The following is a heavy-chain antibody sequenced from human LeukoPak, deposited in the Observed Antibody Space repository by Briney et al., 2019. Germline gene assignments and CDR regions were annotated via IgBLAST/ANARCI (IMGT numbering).Heavy chain of an antibody. CDR1: GFTFSSYG. D-gene: IGHD1-26*01. CDR2: IWYDGSNK. Sequence: QSGRSLRLSCAASGFTFSSYGMHWVRQAPGKGLEWVAVIWYDGSNKYYADSVKGRFTISRDNSKNTLYLQMNSLRAEDTAVYYCAKSLHQRGSYSMDYWGQGTLVTVSS. V-gene: IGHV3-33*06. J-gene: IGHJ4*02. CDR3: AKSLHQRGSYSMDY.